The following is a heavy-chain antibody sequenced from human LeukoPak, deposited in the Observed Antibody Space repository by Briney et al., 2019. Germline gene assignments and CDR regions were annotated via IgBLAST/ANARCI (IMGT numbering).Heavy chain of an antibody. CDR2: ISGSGGRI. D-gene: IGHD3-16*01. V-gene: IGHV3-23*01. Sequence: KPGGSLRLSCAASGFIFSSYAMHWVRQAPGKGLEWVSTISGSGGRIYYADSVKRRFTISRDNSKNTVYPQMNSLRAEDTAVYYRGTGRSCIIHEFRGEFDYSGQGTVVTVSS. CDR3: GTGRSCIIHEFRGEFDY. CDR1: GFIFSSYA. J-gene: IGHJ4*02.